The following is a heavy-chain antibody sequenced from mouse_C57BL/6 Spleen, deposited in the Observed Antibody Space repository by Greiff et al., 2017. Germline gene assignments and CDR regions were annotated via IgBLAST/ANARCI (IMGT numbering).Heavy chain of an antibody. Sequence: EVQLVESGGGLVQPGGSLKLSCAASGFTFSDYYMYWVRQTPEKRLEWVAYISNGGGSTYSPDTVKGRFTISRDNAKNTLYLQMSRLKSEDTAMYYCASRGDGSSLKYFDVWGTGTTVTVSS. J-gene: IGHJ1*03. V-gene: IGHV5-12*01. D-gene: IGHD1-1*01. CDR2: ISNGGGST. CDR1: GFTFSDYY. CDR3: ASRGDGSSLKYFDV.